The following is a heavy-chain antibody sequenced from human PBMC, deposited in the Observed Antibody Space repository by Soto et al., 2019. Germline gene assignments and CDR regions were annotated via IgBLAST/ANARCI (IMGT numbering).Heavy chain of an antibody. Sequence: GGSLRLSCAASGFTFSSYGIHWVRQAPGKGLEWVALISYDGSNKYYADSVKGRFTISRDNSKNTLYLQMNSLRAEDTAMYYCAKDAPYYYDSSGYYGHFDYWGQGTLFTVS. CDR1: GFTFSSYG. CDR2: ISYDGSNK. J-gene: IGHJ4*02. V-gene: IGHV3-30*18. D-gene: IGHD3-22*01. CDR3: AKDAPYYYDSSGYYGHFDY.